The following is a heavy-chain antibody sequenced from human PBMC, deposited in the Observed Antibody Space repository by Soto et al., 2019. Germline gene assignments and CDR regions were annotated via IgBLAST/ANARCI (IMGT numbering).Heavy chain of an antibody. CDR2: ISYDGSNK. CDR3: ARDSAMVYFDY. Sequence: QVQLVESGGSVVQPGRSLRLSCAASGFTFSSNAMHWVRQAPGKGLEWVAVISYDGSNKYYADSVKGRFTISRDNSKNTLYLQMNSLRAEYTAVYYCARDSAMVYFDYWGQGTLVTVSS. V-gene: IGHV3-30-3*01. CDR1: GFTFSSNA. J-gene: IGHJ4*02. D-gene: IGHD5-18*01.